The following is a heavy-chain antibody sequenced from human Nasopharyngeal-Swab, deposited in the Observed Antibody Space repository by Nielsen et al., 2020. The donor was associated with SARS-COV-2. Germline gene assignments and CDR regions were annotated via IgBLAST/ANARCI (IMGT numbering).Heavy chain of an antibody. V-gene: IGHV1-24*01. Sequence: WGRHAPGQGLEWMGGFDPEDGETVYSQRVQGRLTLTEDTSTDTAFMDLSGLRSEDTAVYYCVTYTQRGSYLLGGYDYSYYMDVWGKGTTVTVSS. CDR2: FDPEDGET. CDR3: VTYTQRGSYLLGGYDYSYYMDV. D-gene: IGHD2-8*02. J-gene: IGHJ6*03.